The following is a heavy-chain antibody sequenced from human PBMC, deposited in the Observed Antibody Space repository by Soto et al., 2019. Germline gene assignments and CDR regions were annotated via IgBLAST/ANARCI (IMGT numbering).Heavy chain of an antibody. J-gene: IGHJ6*02. Sequence: SVKVSCKASGGTFSSYAISWVRQAPGQGLEWMGGIIPIFGTANYAQKFQGRVTITADESTSTAYMELSSLRSEDTAVYYCARRGAMVRGVIIAQPYGMDVWGQGTTVTVSS. CDR3: ARRGAMVRGVIIAQPYGMDV. CDR2: IIPIFGTA. CDR1: GGTFSSYA. V-gene: IGHV1-69*13. D-gene: IGHD3-10*01.